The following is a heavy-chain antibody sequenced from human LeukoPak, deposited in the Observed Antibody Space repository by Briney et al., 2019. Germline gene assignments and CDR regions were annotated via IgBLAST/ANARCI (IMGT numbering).Heavy chain of an antibody. CDR1: GGSISSYY. D-gene: IGHD3-22*01. CDR2: IYTSGST. Sequence: MPSETLSLTCSVSGGSISSYYWTWIRQPAGKGLEWIGRIYTSGSTYYNPSLKGRVTMSVDTSKNQFSLKLSSVTAADTAVYYCARGFGSGGYYDYWGQGTLVTVSS. J-gene: IGHJ4*02. CDR3: ARGFGSGGYYDY. V-gene: IGHV4-4*07.